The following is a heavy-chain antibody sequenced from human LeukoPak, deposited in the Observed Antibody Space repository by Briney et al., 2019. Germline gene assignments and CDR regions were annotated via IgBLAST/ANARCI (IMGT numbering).Heavy chain of an antibody. CDR2: ISYDGSNK. D-gene: IGHD3-16*02. Sequence: PGGSLRLSCAASGFTFSSYAMHWVRQAPGKGLEWVAVISYDGSNKYYADSVKGRFTISRDNSKNTLYLQMNSLRAEDTAVYYCARGLNRLGELSLFPYWGQGTLVTVSS. CDR1: GFTFSSYA. V-gene: IGHV3-30-3*01. CDR3: ARGLNRLGELSLFPY. J-gene: IGHJ4*02.